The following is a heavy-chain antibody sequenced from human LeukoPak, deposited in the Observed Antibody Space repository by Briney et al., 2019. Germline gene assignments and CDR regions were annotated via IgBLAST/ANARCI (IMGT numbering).Heavy chain of an antibody. Sequence: QPGGSLRLSCAASGFTFSSYAMHWVRQAPGKGLEWVAVISYDGSNKYYADSVKGRFTISRDNRKKSLYLQMNSLRTEDTALYYCATERQKYFDYWGQGTLVTVSS. V-gene: IGHV3-30-3*01. CDR1: GFTFSSYA. CDR2: ISYDGSNK. CDR3: ATERQKYFDY. J-gene: IGHJ4*02.